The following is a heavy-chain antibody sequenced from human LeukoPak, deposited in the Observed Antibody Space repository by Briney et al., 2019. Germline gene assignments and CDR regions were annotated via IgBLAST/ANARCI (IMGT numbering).Heavy chain of an antibody. CDR1: GGSISSGSYY. CDR2: IYTSGST. Sequence: SQTLSLTCTVSGGSISSGSYYWRWIRQPAGKGLEWIGRIYTSGSTNYNPSLKSRVTISVDTSKNQFSLKLSSVTAADTAVYYCARDSSGYSYFQHWGQGTLVTVSS. D-gene: IGHD3-22*01. J-gene: IGHJ1*01. V-gene: IGHV4-61*02. CDR3: ARDSSGYSYFQH.